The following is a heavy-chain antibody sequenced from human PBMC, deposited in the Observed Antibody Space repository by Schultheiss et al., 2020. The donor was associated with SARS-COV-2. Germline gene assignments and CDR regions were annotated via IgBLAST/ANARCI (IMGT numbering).Heavy chain of an antibody. D-gene: IGHD1-26*01. CDR3: ARDQSGSYYGGMDV. CDR2: IWYDGSNK. Sequence: GGSLRLSCAHSGSTFFTSYNMNWVRQAPGKGLEWVAVIWYDGSNKYYADSVKGRFTISRDNAKNSLYLQMNSLRAEDTAVYYCARDQSGSYYGGMDVWGQGTTVTVSS. J-gene: IGHJ6*02. CDR1: GSTFFTSYN. V-gene: IGHV3-33*08.